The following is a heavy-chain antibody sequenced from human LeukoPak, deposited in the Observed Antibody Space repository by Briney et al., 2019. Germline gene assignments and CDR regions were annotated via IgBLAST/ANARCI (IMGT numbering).Heavy chain of an antibody. D-gene: IGHD6-19*01. CDR3: ARDPSIAVANLFDY. CDR2: INPSGGST. J-gene: IGHJ4*02. Sequence: ASVKLSCKASGYTFTSYYMHWVRQAPGQGLEWMGIINPSGGSTSYAQKFQGRVTITRNTSTSTVYMELTSLRSEDTAVYYCARDPSIAVANLFDYWGQGTLVTVSS. CDR1: GYTFTSYY. V-gene: IGHV1-46*01.